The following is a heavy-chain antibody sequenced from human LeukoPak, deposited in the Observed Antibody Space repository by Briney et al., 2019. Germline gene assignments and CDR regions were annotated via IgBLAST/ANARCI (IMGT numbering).Heavy chain of an antibody. CDR3: TRDLAVYDFWSPIIPAGGFENFDY. CDR2: IRSKAYGGTT. Sequence: PGGSLRLSCTASGFTFGDYAMSWFRQAPGKGLEWVGFIRSKAYGGTTEYAASVKGRFTISRDDSKSIAYLQMNSLKTEDTAVYYCTRDLAVYDFWSPIIPAGGFENFDYWGQGTLVTVSS. J-gene: IGHJ4*02. V-gene: IGHV3-49*03. D-gene: IGHD3-3*01. CDR1: GFTFGDYA.